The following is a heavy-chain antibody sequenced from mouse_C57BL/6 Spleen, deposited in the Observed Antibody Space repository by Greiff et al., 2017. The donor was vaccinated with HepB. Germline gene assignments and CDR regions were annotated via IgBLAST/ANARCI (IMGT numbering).Heavy chain of an antibody. CDR3: TRAPQLRLCPWFAY. D-gene: IGHD3-2*02. J-gene: IGHJ3*01. Sequence: EVQVVESGQGLVKPGGSLKLSCAASGFTFSSYAMSWVRQTPEKRLEWVAYISSGGDYIYYADTVKGRFTISRDNARNTLYLQMSSLKSEDTAMYYCTRAPQLRLCPWFAYWGQGTLVTVSA. CDR1: GFTFSSYA. V-gene: IGHV5-9-1*02. CDR2: ISSGGDYI.